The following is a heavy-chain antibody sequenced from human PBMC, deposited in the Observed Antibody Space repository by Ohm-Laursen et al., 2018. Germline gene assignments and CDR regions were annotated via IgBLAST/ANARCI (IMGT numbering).Heavy chain of an antibody. CDR2: ISGTYYTT. D-gene: IGHD2-2*02. CDR1: GFTVSNNY. Sequence: SLRLSCTASGFTVSNNYMRWVRQPPGKGLGWVSSISGTYYTTYYADSVKGRFTISRDNSKNTLYLQMSSLRAEDTAVYYCAKRYQMLYILDAFDIWGQGTMVTVSS. CDR3: AKRYQMLYILDAFDI. J-gene: IGHJ3*02. V-gene: IGHV3-23*01.